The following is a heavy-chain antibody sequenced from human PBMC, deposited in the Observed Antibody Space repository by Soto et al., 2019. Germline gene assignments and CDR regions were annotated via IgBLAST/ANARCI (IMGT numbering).Heavy chain of an antibody. CDR2: ISSTGKNI. J-gene: IGHJ4*02. CDR1: GFTFIDYY. D-gene: IGHD4-17*01. CDR3: GRSHGAGSY. V-gene: IGHV3-11*01. Sequence: QVRLVESGGDLVKPGESLRLSCVASGFTFIDYYMNWVRQAPGKGLEWISYISSTGKNIYYSDSVKGRFIVSRDNAKNSLFRQMNSLTADDTAVYYCGRSHGAGSYWGQGTRVTVSS.